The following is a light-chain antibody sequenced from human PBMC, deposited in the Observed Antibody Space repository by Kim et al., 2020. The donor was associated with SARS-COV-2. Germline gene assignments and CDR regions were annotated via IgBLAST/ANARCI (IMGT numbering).Light chain of an antibody. J-gene: IGKJ2*01. V-gene: IGKV1-39*01. Sequence: DIQMTQSPSSLSASVGDRVTITCRASQSISSYLNWYQQKPGKAPKLLIYAASSLQSGVPSRFSGNGSGTDFTLTISSLQPEDFATYYCQLSYRTPRTFGQGTKLEI. CDR3: QLSYRTPRT. CDR1: QSISSY. CDR2: AAS.